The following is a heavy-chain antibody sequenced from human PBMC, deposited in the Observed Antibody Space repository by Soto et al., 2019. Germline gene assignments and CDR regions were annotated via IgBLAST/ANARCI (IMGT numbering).Heavy chain of an antibody. D-gene: IGHD7-27*01. J-gene: IGHJ4*02. CDR1: GGSFSGYY. Sequence: QVQLQQWGAGLLKPSETLSLTCAVYGGSFSGYYWNWIRQPPGKGLEWIGEINHSGSTNYNPSLKSRVTFSVDTSKNQFSLKLSSVTAADPAVYYCARGWGRIFDYWGQGTLVTVSS. CDR2: INHSGST. CDR3: ARGWGRIFDY. V-gene: IGHV4-34*01.